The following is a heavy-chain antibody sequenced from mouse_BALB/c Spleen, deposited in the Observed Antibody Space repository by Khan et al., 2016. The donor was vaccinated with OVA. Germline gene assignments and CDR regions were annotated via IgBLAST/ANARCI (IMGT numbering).Heavy chain of an antibody. V-gene: IGHV5-6*01. CDR1: GFTFSSYG. CDR2: ISSGGSYT. J-gene: IGHJ4*01. CDR3: SRQTPALHAMDY. Sequence: EVELVESGGDLVKPGGSLKLSCAASGFTFSSYGMSWVRQTPDKRLEWVATISSGGSYTYYPDSVKGRFTISRDNAKNILYLQMSSLNSEDTAMYYCSRQTPALHAMDYWGQGTSVTVSS.